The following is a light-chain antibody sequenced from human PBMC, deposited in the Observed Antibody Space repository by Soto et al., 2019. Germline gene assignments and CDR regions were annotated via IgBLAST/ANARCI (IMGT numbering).Light chain of an antibody. CDR1: QDVGTS. Sequence: DIQMTQSPSSVSASVGDTVIITCRASQDVGTSLAWFQQKPGTAPKLLIYDVSTLEREVPSRFSGTGSGKDFTFIINNLQPEDFATYYCQQANAFPTFGGGTKV. CDR3: QQANAFPT. J-gene: IGKJ4*01. CDR2: DVS. V-gene: IGKV1-12*01.